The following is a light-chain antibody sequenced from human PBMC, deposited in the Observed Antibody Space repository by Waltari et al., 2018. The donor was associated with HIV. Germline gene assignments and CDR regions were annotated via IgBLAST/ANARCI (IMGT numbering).Light chain of an antibody. J-gene: IGLJ1*01. V-gene: IGLV2-11*01. CDR2: GVS. CDR3: CSYSGGSRV. Sequence: QSALTQPRSVSGPPGQSVPISVTRTSSDVGGSNIVSWYQQHPGKVPNLLVYGVSKRPSGAPVRFSGSKSGNTASLTISGLQVEDEGDYYCCSYSGGSRVFGTGTKVTVL. CDR1: SSDVGGSNI.